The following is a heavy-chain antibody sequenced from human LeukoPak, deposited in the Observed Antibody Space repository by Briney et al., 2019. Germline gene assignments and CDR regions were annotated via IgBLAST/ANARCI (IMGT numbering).Heavy chain of an antibody. CDR3: AKDDGSGSSHYYYGMDV. Sequence: GRSLRLSCAASGFTFSSYGMHWVRQAPGKGLERLAVISYDGSNKYYADSVKGRFTISRDNSKNTLYLQMNSLRAEDTAVYYCAKDDGSGSSHYYYGMDVWGKGTTVIVSS. D-gene: IGHD3-10*01. CDR1: GFTFSSYG. J-gene: IGHJ6*04. CDR2: ISYDGSNK. V-gene: IGHV3-30*18.